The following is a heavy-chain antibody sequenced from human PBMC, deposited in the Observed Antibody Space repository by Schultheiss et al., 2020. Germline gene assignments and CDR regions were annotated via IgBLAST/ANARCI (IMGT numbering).Heavy chain of an antibody. CDR2: INHSGST. V-gene: IGHV4-34*01. CDR1: DFTFSNYW. CDR3: ARVNERYYGMDV. D-gene: IGHD1-1*01. Sequence: GSLRLSCVASDFTFSNYWMQWVRQVPGKGLEWIGEINHSGSTNYNPSLKSPVTISIDTSKNQFSLKVSSVTAADTAVYYCARVNERYYGMDVWGQGTTVTVSS. J-gene: IGHJ6*02.